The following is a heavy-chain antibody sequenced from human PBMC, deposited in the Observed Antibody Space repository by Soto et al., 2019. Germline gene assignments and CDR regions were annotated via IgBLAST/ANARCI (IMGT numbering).Heavy chain of an antibody. Sequence: SVKVSCKASGGSLSNYGISWVRQAPGQGLEWMGGIIPVFGTANYAQKFQGRVTITADESTSIVYMDVTSLRSEDTAVYYCARGDATKIVVTTYYGMDVWGQGTTVTVS. V-gene: IGHV1-69*13. CDR1: GGSLSNYG. D-gene: IGHD4-17*01. J-gene: IGHJ6*02. CDR2: IIPVFGTA. CDR3: ARGDATKIVVTTYYGMDV.